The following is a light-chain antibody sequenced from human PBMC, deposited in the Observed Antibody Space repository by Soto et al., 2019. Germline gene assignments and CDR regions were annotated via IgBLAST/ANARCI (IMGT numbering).Light chain of an antibody. Sequence: SYELTQPPSVSVSPGQTASITCSGDKWGDKYACWYQQKPGQSPVLVIYQDSKRPSGIPERFSGSNSGNTDTLTISGTQAMDEADYYCQAWDSSTVVFGGGTKLTGL. CDR2: QDS. V-gene: IGLV3-1*01. CDR3: QAWDSSTVV. J-gene: IGLJ2*01. CDR1: KWGDKY.